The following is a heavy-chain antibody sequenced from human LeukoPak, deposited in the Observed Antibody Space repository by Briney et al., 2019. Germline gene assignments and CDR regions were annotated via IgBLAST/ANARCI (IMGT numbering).Heavy chain of an antibody. CDR1: GFNFDQYA. CDR3: AKCSSSYGNDALDI. V-gene: IGHV3-23*01. Sequence: GGSLRLSCAASGFNFDQYAMNWVRQAPGKGREWGSFISGGGAKTFYADSVKGRFSISRDNSKNTVYLHMNSLRAEDTAIYYCAKCSSSYGNDALDIWGQGTMVTVSS. J-gene: IGHJ3*02. D-gene: IGHD3-16*01. CDR2: ISGGGAKT.